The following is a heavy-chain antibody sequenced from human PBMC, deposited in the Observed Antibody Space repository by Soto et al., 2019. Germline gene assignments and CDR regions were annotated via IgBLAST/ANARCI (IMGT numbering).Heavy chain of an antibody. CDR3: TGGAGAPWVRFDS. Sequence: SETLFLTCGVSGYSITSGFYWGWVRQSPGKGLEWIGTISYSAKTFYNPSLASRFSMAVDSSKNQFSLRLTSVTAADTALYYCTGGAGAPWVRFDSWGRGILVTVSS. CDR2: ISYSAKT. CDR1: GYSITSGFY. D-gene: IGHD3-16*01. J-gene: IGHJ4*02. V-gene: IGHV4-38-2*01.